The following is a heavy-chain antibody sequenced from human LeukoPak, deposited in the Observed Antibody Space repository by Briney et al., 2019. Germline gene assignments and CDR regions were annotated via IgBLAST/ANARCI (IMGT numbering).Heavy chain of an antibody. D-gene: IGHD1-7*01. J-gene: IGHJ4*02. CDR2: IYTSGST. Sequence: PSQTLSLTCTVSGGSISSGSYYWSWIRQPAGKGLEWIGRIYTSGSTNYNPSLKSRVTISVDTSKNQFSLKLSSVTAAGTAVYYCARSPGVTGTYGYWGQGTLVTVSS. V-gene: IGHV4-61*02. CDR1: GGSISSGSYY. CDR3: ARSPGVTGTYGY.